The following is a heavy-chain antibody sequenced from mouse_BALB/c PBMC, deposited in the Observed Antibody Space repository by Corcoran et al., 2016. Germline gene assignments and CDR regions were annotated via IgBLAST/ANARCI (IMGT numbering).Heavy chain of an antibody. D-gene: IGHD4-1*01. CDR1: GVNIKDTN. J-gene: IGHJ1*01. Sequence: VHLQQSGAELVKPGATVKLSCTASGVNIKDTNMHWVKQRPEQGLEWMGRIDPANGNTKYDPKFQGKATITADTSSNTAYLQLSSLTSEDTAVYYCANWDWYFDVWGAGTTVTVSS. CDR3: ANWDWYFDV. V-gene: IGHV14-3*02. CDR2: IDPANGNT.